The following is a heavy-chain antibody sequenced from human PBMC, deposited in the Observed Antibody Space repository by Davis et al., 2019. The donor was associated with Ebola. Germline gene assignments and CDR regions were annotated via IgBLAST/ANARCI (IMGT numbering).Heavy chain of an antibody. D-gene: IGHD5-12*01. Sequence: PSETLSLTCTVSGGSISSGGYYWSWIRQHPGKGLEWIGYIYYSGSTYYNPSLKSRVTISVDTSKNQFSLKLSSVTAADTAVYYCAREALESKSGYDSSFDYWGQGTLVTVSS. V-gene: IGHV4-31*03. CDR3: AREALESKSGYDSSFDY. CDR1: GGSISSGGYY. CDR2: IYYSGST. J-gene: IGHJ4*02.